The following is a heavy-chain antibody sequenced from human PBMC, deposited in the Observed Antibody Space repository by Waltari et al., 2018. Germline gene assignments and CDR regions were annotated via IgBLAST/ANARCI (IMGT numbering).Heavy chain of an antibody. V-gene: IGHV4-59*08. J-gene: IGHJ4*02. CDR1: GGSISSYY. CDR2: IYYSGST. CDR3: ARVGYSYGSYYFDY. Sequence: QVQLQESGPGLVKPSETLSLTCPVSGGSISSYYCSWIRQPPGKGLEWIGYIYYSGSTNYNPSLKSRVTISVDTSKNQFSLKLSSVTAADTAVYYCARVGYSYGSYYFDYWGQGTLVTVSS. D-gene: IGHD5-18*01.